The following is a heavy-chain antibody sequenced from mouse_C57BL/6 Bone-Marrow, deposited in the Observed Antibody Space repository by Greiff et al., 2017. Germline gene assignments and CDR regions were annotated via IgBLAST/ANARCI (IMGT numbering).Heavy chain of an antibody. D-gene: IGHD2-4*01. Sequence: VMLVESGAELARPGASVKLSCKASGYTFTSYGISWVKQRTGQGLEWIGEIYPRSGNTYYNEKFKGKATLTADKSSSTAYMELRSLTSEDSAVYFCARGGIYYDYDAWFAYWGQGTLVTVSA. CDR2: IYPRSGNT. V-gene: IGHV1-81*01. J-gene: IGHJ3*01. CDR3: ARGGIYYDYDAWFAY. CDR1: GYTFTSYG.